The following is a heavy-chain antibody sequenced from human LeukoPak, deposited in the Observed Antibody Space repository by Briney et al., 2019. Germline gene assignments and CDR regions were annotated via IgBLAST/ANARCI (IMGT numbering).Heavy chain of an antibody. CDR1: GFTFGSYW. CDR2: IKQDGSEK. V-gene: IGHV3-7*04. D-gene: IGHD3-16*01. Sequence: PGGSLRLSCAASGFTFGSYWMSWVRQAPGRGLEWAANIKQDGSEKYYVDSVKGRFTISRDNAKNSLYLQMNSLRAEDTAVYYCARAHYDYVWGSRGYFDYWGQGTLVTVSS. J-gene: IGHJ4*02. CDR3: ARAHYDYVWGSRGYFDY.